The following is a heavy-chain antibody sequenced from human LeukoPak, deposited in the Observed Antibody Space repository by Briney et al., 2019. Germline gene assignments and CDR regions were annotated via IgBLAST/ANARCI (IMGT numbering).Heavy chain of an antibody. D-gene: IGHD3-22*01. J-gene: IGHJ3*02. V-gene: IGHV3-7*04. CDR1: GFTFSSYR. CDR2: IKQGESER. CDR3: ARGDSSAFDI. Sequence: PGESLRLSCAASGFTFSSYRGNWVRQAPGKGLEWVASIKQGESERYYVASVNGRFTISRDNAKNSLYLQMNSLRAEDTAVYYCARGDSSAFDIWGQGTMVTVSS.